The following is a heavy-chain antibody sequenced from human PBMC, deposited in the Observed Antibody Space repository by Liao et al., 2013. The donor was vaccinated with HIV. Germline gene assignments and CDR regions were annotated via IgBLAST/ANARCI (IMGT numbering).Heavy chain of an antibody. V-gene: IGHV4-30-4*08. Sequence: QVQLQESGPGLVKPSQTLSLTCPVSGGSIGSGDYYWSWIRQPPGKGLEWIGDIHYRGSTNYHPSLKSRATILMDTSKNQFSLRLRSVTAADTAMYFCARVNYGDYIVRYFDLWGRSAPWSTVSS. CDR3: ARVNYGDYIVRYFDL. J-gene: IGHJ2*01. CDR2: IHYRGST. CDR1: GGSIGSGDYY. D-gene: IGHD4-17*01.